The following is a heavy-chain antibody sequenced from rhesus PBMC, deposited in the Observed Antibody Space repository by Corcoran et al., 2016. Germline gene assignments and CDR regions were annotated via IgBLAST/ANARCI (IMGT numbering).Heavy chain of an antibody. J-gene: IGHJ2*01. CDR2: ISGSSGST. CDR3: ARSPGAAAGWYFDL. V-gene: IGHV4-165*01. Sequence: QLQLQESGPGLVKPSETLSLPCAVSGGSFSGYYWGWFRQPPGKGLEWIGYISGSSGSTDYNPSLKSRVTMSTDTSKNQFSLKLSSVTAADTAVYYCARSPGAAAGWYFDLWGPGTPITISS. CDR1: GGSFSGYY. D-gene: IGHD6-31*01.